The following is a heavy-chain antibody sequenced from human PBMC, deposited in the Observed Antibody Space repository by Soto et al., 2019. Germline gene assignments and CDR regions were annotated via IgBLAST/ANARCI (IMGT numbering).Heavy chain of an antibody. CDR1: GDSISSRSYY. J-gene: IGHJ6*02. V-gene: IGHV4-39*01. Sequence: QLQLQESGPGLVNPSEPLSLTCTVPGDSISSRSYYWGWIRQPPGKGLEWFGSIYYSATTYYNPSLKSRVTISVDTSKNQFSLSLNSVTAADTAVYYCARSSYYGSGSYSGMDVWGQGTTVTVSS. D-gene: IGHD3-10*01. CDR3: ARSSYYGSGSYSGMDV. CDR2: IYYSATT.